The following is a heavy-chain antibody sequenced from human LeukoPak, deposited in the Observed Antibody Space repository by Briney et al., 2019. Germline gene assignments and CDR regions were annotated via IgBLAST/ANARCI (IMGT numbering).Heavy chain of an antibody. V-gene: IGHV3-23*01. CDR3: AKKVGVGAFDI. Sequence: GGSLRLSCAASGFTFSSYDMTWVRQAPGRGLEWVSSIRDSGGSTDYADSVKGRFTISRDNSKNMLFLQMSSLRAEDTAVYYCAKKVGVGAFDIWGQGTMVTVSS. D-gene: IGHD1-26*01. CDR1: GFTFSSYD. J-gene: IGHJ3*02. CDR2: IRDSGGST.